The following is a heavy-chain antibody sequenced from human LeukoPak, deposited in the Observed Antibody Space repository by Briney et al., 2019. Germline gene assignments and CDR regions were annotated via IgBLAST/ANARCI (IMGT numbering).Heavy chain of an antibody. V-gene: IGHV1-18*01. Sequence: ASVKVSCKASGYTFTNYGISWMRQAPGQGLEWMGWISAYNGNTNNAQKFQGRVTMTTDTSTSTAYMELRSLRSDDTAVYYCARDMGYCSGGSCPHNAFDIWGQGTMVTVS. D-gene: IGHD2-15*01. J-gene: IGHJ3*02. CDR2: ISAYNGNT. CDR3: ARDMGYCSGGSCPHNAFDI. CDR1: GYTFTNYG.